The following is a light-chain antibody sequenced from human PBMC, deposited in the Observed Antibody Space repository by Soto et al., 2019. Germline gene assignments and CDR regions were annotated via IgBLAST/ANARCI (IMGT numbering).Light chain of an antibody. CDR3: QQFGSSPQT. CDR2: AAS. J-gene: IGKJ4*01. CDR1: QSVRSNY. Sequence: EILLTQSPGTLSLSPGERATLSCRASQSVRSNYLAWYQQKPGQAPRLLIYAASSRATGIPDRFSGSGSGTDFSLTISRLESEDFAVYYCQQFGSSPQTFGGGTKVDIK. V-gene: IGKV3-20*01.